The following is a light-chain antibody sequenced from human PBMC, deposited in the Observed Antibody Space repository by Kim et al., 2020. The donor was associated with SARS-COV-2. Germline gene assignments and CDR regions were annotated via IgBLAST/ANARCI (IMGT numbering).Light chain of an antibody. CDR1: KLGERY. V-gene: IGLV3-1*01. J-gene: IGLJ2*01. Sequence: SYELTQPPSVSVSPGQPASITCSGDKLGERYVCWYQQKPCQSPVLVICQDNKRPSGIPERFSGSNSGNTATLTISGTQAIDEADYWCQVGDSKVFGGGTQLTF. CDR2: QDN. CDR3: QVGDSKV.